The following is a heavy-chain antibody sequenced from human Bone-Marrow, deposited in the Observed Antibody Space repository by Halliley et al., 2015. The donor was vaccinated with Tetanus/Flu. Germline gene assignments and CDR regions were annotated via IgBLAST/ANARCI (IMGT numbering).Heavy chain of an antibody. Sequence: QLVQSGAEVRKSGESLKISCKGSGYSFSNQWIAWVRQMPGRGLEWMGIIYPGDPDTSYSPSFEGQVTMSADKSISTAYLQWNALKASDTAVYYCLRRRGGAWYFDYWGQGTLVTVSS. D-gene: IGHD6-19*01. CDR2: IYPGDPDT. V-gene: IGHV5-51*03. CDR3: LRRRGGAWYFDY. J-gene: IGHJ4*02. CDR1: GYSFSNQW.